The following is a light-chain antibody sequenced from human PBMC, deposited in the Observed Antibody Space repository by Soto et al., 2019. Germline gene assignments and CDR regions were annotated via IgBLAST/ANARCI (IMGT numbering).Light chain of an antibody. CDR2: EAS. V-gene: IGKV1-39*01. Sequence: DIPMTQSPSSLSASVGDRVTITCRASQSISTYLNWYQQKPGKAPKLLIYEASSLQSGVPSRFSGSGSGTDFTLTISSLQPEDFATYYCQQSYTTPPLFGPGTKVHIK. CDR1: QSISTY. J-gene: IGKJ3*01. CDR3: QQSYTTPPL.